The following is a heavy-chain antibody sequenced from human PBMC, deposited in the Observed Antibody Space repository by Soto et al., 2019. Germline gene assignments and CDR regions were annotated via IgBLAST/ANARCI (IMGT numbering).Heavy chain of an antibody. Sequence: ASLKVSCKASGYTFTSYSISWVRRAPGQGLEWMGWTSTYNHNTNYAQKIQGRVTMTTDTSTTTAYMELRSLTSDDTAVYYCVRTVTGYYHADYWGRGTLVTVSS. V-gene: IGHV1-18*01. CDR1: GYTFTSYS. D-gene: IGHD3-9*01. J-gene: IGHJ4*02. CDR2: TSTYNHNT. CDR3: VRTVTGYYHADY.